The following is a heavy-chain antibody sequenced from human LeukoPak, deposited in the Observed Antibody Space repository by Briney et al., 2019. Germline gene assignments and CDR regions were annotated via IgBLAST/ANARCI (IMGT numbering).Heavy chain of an antibody. D-gene: IGHD3-10*01. CDR2: IYYSGST. CDR3: ARFGNYYYGMDV. Sequence: SETLSLTYTVSGGSISSYHWSWIRQPPGKGLEWIGYIYYSGSTNYNPSLRSRVTISVDTSKNQFSLKLSSVTAADTAVYYCARFGNYYYGMDVWGQGTTVTVPS. CDR1: GGSISSYH. J-gene: IGHJ6*02. V-gene: IGHV4-59*01.